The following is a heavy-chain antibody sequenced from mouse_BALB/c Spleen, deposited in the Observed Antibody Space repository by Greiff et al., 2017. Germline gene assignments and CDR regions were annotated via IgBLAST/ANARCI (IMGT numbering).Heavy chain of an antibody. J-gene: IGHJ4*01. D-gene: IGHD2-14*01. Sequence: EVMLVESGGGLVKPGGSLKLSCAASGFTFSSYTMSWVRQTPEKRLEWVATISSGGSYTYYPDSVKGRFTISRDNAKNTLYLQMSSLKSEDTAMYYCTRDRYDYAMDYWGQGTSVTVSS. CDR2: ISSGGSYT. CDR1: GFTFSSYT. V-gene: IGHV5-6-4*01. CDR3: TRDRYDYAMDY.